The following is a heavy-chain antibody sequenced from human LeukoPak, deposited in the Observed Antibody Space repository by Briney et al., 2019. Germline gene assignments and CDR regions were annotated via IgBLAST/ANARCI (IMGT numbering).Heavy chain of an antibody. Sequence: GRSLRLSCAASGFTFSSYAMHWVRQAPGKGLEWVAVISYDGSNKYYADSVKGRFTISRDNSKNTLYLQVNSLRVEDTAVYYCAREGAMVRGVINFDYWGQGTLVTVSS. D-gene: IGHD3-10*01. J-gene: IGHJ4*02. CDR1: GFTFSSYA. V-gene: IGHV3-30-3*01. CDR3: AREGAMVRGVINFDY. CDR2: ISYDGSNK.